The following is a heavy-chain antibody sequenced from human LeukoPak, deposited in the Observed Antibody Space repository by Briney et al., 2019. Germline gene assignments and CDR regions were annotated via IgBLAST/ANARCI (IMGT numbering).Heavy chain of an antibody. CDR3: ARDRLPNYEVFTGYCSSFDY. Sequence: PGGSLRLSCAASGFTFSSYCMSWVRQAPGKGLEWVANIKQDGSKKYYVDSVKGRFTISRDNAKNSLYLQMNSLRAEDTAVYYCARDRLPNYEVFTGYCSSFDYWGQGTLVTVSS. V-gene: IGHV3-7*03. J-gene: IGHJ4*02. D-gene: IGHD3-9*01. CDR2: IKQDGSKK. CDR1: GFTFSSYC.